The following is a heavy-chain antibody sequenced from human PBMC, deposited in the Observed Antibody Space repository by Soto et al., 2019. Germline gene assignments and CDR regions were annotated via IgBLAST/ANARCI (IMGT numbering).Heavy chain of an antibody. CDR3: AKDLNWNYVFSRDYGMDV. Sequence: QVQLVESGGGVVQPGRSLRLSCAASGFTFSSYGMHWVRQAPGKGLEWVAVISYDGSDQYYADSLKGRFAISRDNSKNTLDLQMNSLRAEETAVYYCAKDLNWNYVFSRDYGMDVWGQGTTVTVSS. CDR1: GFTFSSYG. D-gene: IGHD1-7*01. CDR2: ISYDGSDQ. V-gene: IGHV3-30*18. J-gene: IGHJ6*02.